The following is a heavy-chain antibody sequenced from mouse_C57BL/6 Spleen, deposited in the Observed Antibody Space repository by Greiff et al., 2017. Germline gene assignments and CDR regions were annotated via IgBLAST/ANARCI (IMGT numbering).Heavy chain of an antibody. Sequence: EVKLVESGGDLVKPGGSLKLSCAASGFTFSSYGMSWVRQTPDTRLEWVATISSGGSYTYYPDSVKGRFTISRDNAKNTLYLQMSSLKSEDTAMYYCARHKGDVGYFDVWGTGTTVTVSS. CDR3: ARHKGDVGYFDV. V-gene: IGHV5-6*02. D-gene: IGHD3-3*01. CDR2: ISSGGSYT. CDR1: GFTFSSYG. J-gene: IGHJ1*03.